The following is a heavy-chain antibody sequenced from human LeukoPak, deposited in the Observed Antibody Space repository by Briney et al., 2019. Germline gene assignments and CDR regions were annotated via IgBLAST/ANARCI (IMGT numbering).Heavy chain of an antibody. J-gene: IGHJ4*02. D-gene: IGHD4-17*01. CDR2: IYPGDSDT. V-gene: IGHV5-51*01. CDR3: ACNNYGDLRI. CDR1: GYSFSSYW. Sequence: GASLKISCKGSGYSFSSYWIGWVRQMPGKGLEWMGIIYPGDSDTRYSPSFQGQVTISADKSISTAYLQWSSLKASDAAMYFCACNNYGDLRIWGQGTLVTVSS.